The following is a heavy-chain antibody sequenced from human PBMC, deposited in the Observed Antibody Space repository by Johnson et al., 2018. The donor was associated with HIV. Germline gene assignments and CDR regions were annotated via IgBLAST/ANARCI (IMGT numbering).Heavy chain of an antibody. V-gene: IGHV3-66*01. CDR2: LFSGGST. D-gene: IGHD5-24*01. Sequence: VQLLESGGGLVQPGGSLRLSCAASGFTVSSYYMRWVRQAPGKGLEWVSVLFSGGSTYYADYVKDRFTVSRDNSKNTLHLQMNSLRAEDTAVYYCARACRDGYTCDAFDIWGQGTMVTVSS. CDR1: GFTVSSYY. CDR3: ARACRDGYTCDAFDI. J-gene: IGHJ3*02.